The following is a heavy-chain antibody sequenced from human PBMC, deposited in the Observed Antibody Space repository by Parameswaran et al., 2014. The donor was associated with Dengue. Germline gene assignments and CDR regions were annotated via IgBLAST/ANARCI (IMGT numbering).Heavy chain of an antibody. Sequence: RWIRQPPGKGLEWVSVIYSGGSTYYADSVKGRFTISRDNSKDTLYLQMNSLRAEDTAVYYCARSYYDFWSGSVSAFDIWGQGTMVTVSS. J-gene: IGHJ3*02. CDR3: ARSYYDFWSGSVSAFDI. CDR2: IYSGGST. D-gene: IGHD3-3*01. V-gene: IGHV3-53*01.